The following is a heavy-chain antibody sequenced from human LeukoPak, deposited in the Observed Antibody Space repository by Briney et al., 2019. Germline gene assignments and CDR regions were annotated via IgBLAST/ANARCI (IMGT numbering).Heavy chain of an antibody. D-gene: IGHD6-19*01. CDR3: ARHGFTAVAGGWFDP. Sequence: SETLSLTCTVSGGSISTYYWSWIRQPPGKGLEWIGYIHYSGSTNYNPSLKSRVTISIDTSKNQISLKLSSVTAADTAVYYCARHGFTAVAGGWFDPWGQGTLVFVSS. V-gene: IGHV4-59*08. J-gene: IGHJ5*02. CDR2: IHYSGST. CDR1: GGSISTYY.